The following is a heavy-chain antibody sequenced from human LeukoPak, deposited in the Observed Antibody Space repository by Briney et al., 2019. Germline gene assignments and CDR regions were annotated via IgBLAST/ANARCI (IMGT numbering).Heavy chain of an antibody. J-gene: IGHJ3*02. Sequence: PSETLSLTCSVSGGSISSSNYYWGWIRQSPGKGLEWIGSVHYSGSSYYNPSLKSRVTIFVDTPKNQLSLKLSSVTAADTALYFCIVIVPDGAFDIWGQGTMVTVSS. CDR1: GGSISSSNYY. CDR3: IVIVPDGAFDI. D-gene: IGHD3-22*01. CDR2: VHYSGSS. V-gene: IGHV4-39*01.